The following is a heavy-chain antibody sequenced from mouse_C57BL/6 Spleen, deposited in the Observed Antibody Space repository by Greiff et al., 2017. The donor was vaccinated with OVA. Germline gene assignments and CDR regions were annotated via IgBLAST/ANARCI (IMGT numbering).Heavy chain of an antibody. V-gene: IGHV5-16*01. CDR2: INYDGSST. CDR1: GFTFSDYY. Sequence: EVQRVESEGGLVQPGSSMKLSCTASGFTFSDYYMAWVRQVPEKGLEWVANINYDGSSTYYLDSLKSRFIISRDNAKNILYLQMSSLKSEDTATYYCARGITTLYYFDYWGQGTTLTVSS. J-gene: IGHJ2*01. D-gene: IGHD1-1*01. CDR3: ARGITTLYYFDY.